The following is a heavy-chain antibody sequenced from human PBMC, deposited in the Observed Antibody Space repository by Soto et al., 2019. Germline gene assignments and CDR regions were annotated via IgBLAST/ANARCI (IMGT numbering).Heavy chain of an antibody. D-gene: IGHD3-10*01. J-gene: IGHJ6*02. CDR3: ARVVQKDGGLLSNYYYGMDV. Sequence: QVQLQESGPGLVKPSETLSLTCTVSGGSVSSLYYYWSWIRQPPGKGLEWLGYIYYSGSTKYNPSLKSRVTMSVDTSKNQFSLKLSSVTAADTAVYYCARVVQKDGGLLSNYYYGMDVWGQGTTVTVSS. CDR2: IYYSGST. CDR1: GGSVSSLYYY. V-gene: IGHV4-61*01.